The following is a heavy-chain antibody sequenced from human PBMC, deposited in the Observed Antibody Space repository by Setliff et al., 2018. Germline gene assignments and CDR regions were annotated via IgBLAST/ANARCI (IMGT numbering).Heavy chain of an antibody. Sequence: SETLSLTCTVSGGSISSGDYYWSWIRQPPGKGLEWIGYIYIGGSANYNPSLKSRVTMSIDMSKNQFSLKLNSVTAADMAVYYCAREQWLDPPGYYYMDVWAKGTTVTVSS. CDR3: AREQWLDPPGYYYMDV. D-gene: IGHD6-19*01. CDR2: IYIGGSA. CDR1: GGSISSGDYY. J-gene: IGHJ6*03. V-gene: IGHV4-61*08.